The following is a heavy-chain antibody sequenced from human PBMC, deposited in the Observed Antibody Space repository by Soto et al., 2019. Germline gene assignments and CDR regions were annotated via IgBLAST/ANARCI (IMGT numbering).Heavy chain of an antibody. D-gene: IGHD2-2*01. CDR2: IYPGDSDT. CDR3: ARHDIGSYCSSTSCPPHFDY. J-gene: IGHJ4*02. Sequence: GESLKISCKGSGYSFTSYWIGWVRQMPGKGLEWMGIIYPGDSDTRYSPSFQGQVTISADKSISTAYLQWSSLKASDTAMYYCARHDIGSYCSSTSCPPHFDYWGQGTLVTVSS. CDR1: GYSFTSYW. V-gene: IGHV5-51*01.